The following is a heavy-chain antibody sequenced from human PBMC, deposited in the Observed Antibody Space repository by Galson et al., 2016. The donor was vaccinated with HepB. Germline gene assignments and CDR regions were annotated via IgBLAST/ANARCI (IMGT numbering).Heavy chain of an antibody. CDR3: ARDRLTSVTRHWTGTTYSYYGMDV. V-gene: IGHV3-7*03. J-gene: IGHJ6*02. CDR1: GFSFSAYW. Sequence: SLRLSCAASGFSFSAYWMSWVRQSPGKGLAWVANIKRDGSEKYYVDSVKGRFTISRDNARNSLYLQVNGLRADDTAVYYCARDRLTSVTRHWTGTTYSYYGMDVWGQGTTVTVSS. CDR2: IKRDGSEK. D-gene: IGHD1-14*01.